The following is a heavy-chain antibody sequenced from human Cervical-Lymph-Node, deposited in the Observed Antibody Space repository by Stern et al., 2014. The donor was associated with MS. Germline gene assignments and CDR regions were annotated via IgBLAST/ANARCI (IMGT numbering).Heavy chain of an antibody. CDR3: ARPRLPFYYYYGMDV. CDR1: GFIFSSYG. CDR2: ISDDGSNK. D-gene: IGHD5-18*01. Sequence: VQLVESGGGVVQPGRSLRLSCAASGFIFSSYGMHWVRQAPGPGLERVAVISDDGSNKYYADSVKGRFSISRDSSKDTLYLQMNRLRPEDTAVYYCARPRLPFYYYYGMDVWGPGTTVTVSS. V-gene: IGHV3-30*03. J-gene: IGHJ6*02.